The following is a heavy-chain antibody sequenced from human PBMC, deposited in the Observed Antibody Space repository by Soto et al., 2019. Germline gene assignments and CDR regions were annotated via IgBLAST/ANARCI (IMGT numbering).Heavy chain of an antibody. V-gene: IGHV1-69*01. CDR1: GGTFSDST. CDR3: ARNGTLTGFSYGMDV. J-gene: IGHJ6*02. D-gene: IGHD1-1*01. Sequence: QVQLVQSGAELRKPGSSVKVSCKASGGTFSDSTINWVRQAPGQRLEWMGGIIPIFDTANYAGKFQVIFRINADESTCTSFMEVSSLRSEDTSVYYCARNGTLTGFSYGMDVWGQGTLVTVSS. CDR2: IIPIFDTA.